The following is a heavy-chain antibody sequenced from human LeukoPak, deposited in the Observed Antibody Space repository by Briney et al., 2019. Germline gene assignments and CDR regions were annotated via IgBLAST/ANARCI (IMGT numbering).Heavy chain of an antibody. J-gene: IGHJ4*02. CDR3: ARGRGLLVETRYYDDSSGYYTIDY. CDR1: SFTFSSYD. D-gene: IGHD3-22*01. V-gene: IGHV3-13*04. Sequence: GGSLRLSCAASSFTFSSYDMHWVRQATGKGLEWVSAIGTAGDTYYPGSVKGRFTISRENAKNSLYLQMNSLRAGDTAVYYCARGRGLLVETRYYDDSSGYYTIDYWGQGTLVTVSS. CDR2: IGTAGDT.